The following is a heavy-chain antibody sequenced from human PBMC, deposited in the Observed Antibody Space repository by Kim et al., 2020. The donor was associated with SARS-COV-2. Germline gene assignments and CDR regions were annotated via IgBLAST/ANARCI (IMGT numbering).Heavy chain of an antibody. D-gene: IGHD5-12*01. CDR1: GGTFSSYA. J-gene: IGHJ4*02. V-gene: IGHV1-69*13. Sequence: SVKVSCKASGGTFSSYAISWVRQAPGQGLEWMGGIIPIFGTANYAQKFQGRVTITADESTSTAYMELSSLRSEDTAVYYCARGGLRQYYFDYWGQGTLVTVSS. CDR3: ARGGLRQYYFDY. CDR2: IIPIFGTA.